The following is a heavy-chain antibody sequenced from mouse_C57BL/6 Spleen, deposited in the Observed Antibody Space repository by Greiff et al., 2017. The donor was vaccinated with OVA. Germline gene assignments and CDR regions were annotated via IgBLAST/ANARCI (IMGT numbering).Heavy chain of an antibody. V-gene: IGHV1-82*01. CDR1: GYAFSSSW. CDR2: IYPGDGDT. J-gene: IGHJ2*01. CDR3: ARGGTDFDY. D-gene: IGHD4-1*01. Sequence: VQLQQSGPELVKPGASVKIPCKASGYAFSSSWMNWVKPRPGKGLEWIGRIYPGDGDTIYNRKFKGKATLAEDKTSGPAYMQLSSLTSEDAAVYFCARGGTDFDYWGQGTTLTVSS.